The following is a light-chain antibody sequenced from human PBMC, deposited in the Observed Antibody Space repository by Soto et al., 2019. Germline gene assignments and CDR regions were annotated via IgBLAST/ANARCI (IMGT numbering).Light chain of an antibody. CDR3: QQYYSTPRT. CDR2: AAS. J-gene: IGKJ1*01. V-gene: IGKV1-6*01. Sequence: AVQMTQSPSSLSASVGDRVTITCRASQGIRNDLGWYQQKPGKAPKFLIYAASSLQSGVPSRFSGSGSGTDFTLTISSLQAEDVAVYYCQQYYSTPRTFGQGTKVDIK. CDR1: QGIRND.